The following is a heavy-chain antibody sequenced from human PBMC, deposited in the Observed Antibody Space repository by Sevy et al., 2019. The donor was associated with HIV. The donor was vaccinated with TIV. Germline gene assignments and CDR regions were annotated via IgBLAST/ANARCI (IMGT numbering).Heavy chain of an antibody. CDR3: ARVRDRYCSGGSWYYGYFFDY. CDR2: ISDRSDTI. CDR1: GFIFSNYY. Sequence: GGSLRLSCAASGFIFSNYYMTWVRQAPGKGLEWVSYISDRSDTIYYADSVKGRFTISRDNAKNALYLQMSSLRGEDTAVYYCARVRDRYCSGGSWYYGYFFDYWGQGTLVTVSS. D-gene: IGHD2-15*01. V-gene: IGHV3-48*01. J-gene: IGHJ4*02.